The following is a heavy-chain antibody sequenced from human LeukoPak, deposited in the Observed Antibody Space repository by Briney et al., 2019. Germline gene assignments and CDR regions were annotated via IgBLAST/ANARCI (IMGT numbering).Heavy chain of an antibody. CDR2: IIPIFGTA. CDR1: GGTFSSYA. J-gene: IGHJ6*02. V-gene: IGHV1-69*13. D-gene: IGHD2-2*01. CDR3: ASHCSSTSCYADYYYGMDV. Sequence: GASVEVSCTASGGTFSSYAISWVRQAPGQGLEWMGGIIPIFGTANYAQKFQGRVTITADESTSTAYMELSSLRSEDTAVYYCASHCSSTSCYADYYYGMDVWGQGTTVTVSS.